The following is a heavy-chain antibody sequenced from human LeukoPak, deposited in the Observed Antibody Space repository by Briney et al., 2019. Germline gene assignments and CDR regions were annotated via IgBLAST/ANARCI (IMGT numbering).Heavy chain of an antibody. Sequence: PGGSLRLSCAASGFTFSNYWMHWVRQAPGKGLEWVAFIRHDGSNKYYADSVKGRFTISRDNSKNTLSLQMNSLRPDDTAVYYCAKFSYGDYVAWGQGTPVIVSS. V-gene: IGHV3-30*02. CDR1: GFTFSNYW. CDR3: AKFSYGDYVA. J-gene: IGHJ5*02. CDR2: IRHDGSNK. D-gene: IGHD4-17*01.